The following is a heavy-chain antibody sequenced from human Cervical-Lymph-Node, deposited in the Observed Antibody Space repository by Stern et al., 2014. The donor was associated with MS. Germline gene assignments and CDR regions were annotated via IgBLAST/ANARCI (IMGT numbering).Heavy chain of an antibody. V-gene: IGHV3-23*04. CDR1: GFTFSSYA. CDR3: ARVGRGYISGYSFDY. D-gene: IGHD5-18*01. J-gene: IGHJ4*02. Sequence: EVQLVESGGGLVQPGDSLRLSCAASGFTFSSYAMSWVRQAPGKGLEWVSAISGSGASTYYADSVKGRFTVSRDNSKNTLFLQMSSLRAEDTAVYYCARVGRGYISGYSFDYWAQGTLVAVSS. CDR2: ISGSGAST.